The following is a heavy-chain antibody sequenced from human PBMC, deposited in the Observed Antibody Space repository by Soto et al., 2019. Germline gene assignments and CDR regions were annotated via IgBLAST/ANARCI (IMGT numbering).Heavy chain of an antibody. CDR1: GLNFSSHG. V-gene: IGHV3-23*01. J-gene: IGHJ4*02. CDR3: AKALMVRGVLSVTDY. Sequence: GGSLRPWRAASGLNFSSHGMNWVRQAPGKGLEWVSVISGSTSTTYYADSVKGRFTISRDNSKSTLYLQMNSLRAEDTALYYCAKALMVRGVLSVTDYLGQGNQVTVS. D-gene: IGHD3-10*01. CDR2: ISGSTSTT.